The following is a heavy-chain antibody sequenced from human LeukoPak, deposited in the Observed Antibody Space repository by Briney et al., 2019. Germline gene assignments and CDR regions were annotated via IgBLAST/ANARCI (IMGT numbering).Heavy chain of an antibody. CDR3: ARWGLFGYSSSWYDY. CDR2: ISAYNGNT. V-gene: IGHV1-18*04. Sequence: ASVKVSCKASGYTFTGYYMHWVRQAPGQGLEWMGWISAYNGNTNYAQKLQGRVTMTTDTSTSTAYMELRSLRSDDTAVYYCARWGLFGYSSSWYDYWGQGTLVTVSS. D-gene: IGHD6-13*01. J-gene: IGHJ4*02. CDR1: GYTFTGYY.